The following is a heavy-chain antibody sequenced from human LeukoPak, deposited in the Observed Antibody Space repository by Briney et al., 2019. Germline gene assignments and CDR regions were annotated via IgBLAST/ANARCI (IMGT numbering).Heavy chain of an antibody. V-gene: IGHV1-69*13. D-gene: IGHD2-15*01. Sequence: ASVKVSCKASGYTFTDYYLHWVRQAPGQGLEWLGGILPIFGTPNYAQKFQGRVTITAHESSAYMELSSLRSEDTAVYYCATRAGSFSSNFWGQGTLVTVSS. J-gene: IGHJ4*02. CDR2: ILPIFGTP. CDR3: ATRAGSFSSNF. CDR1: GYTFTDYY.